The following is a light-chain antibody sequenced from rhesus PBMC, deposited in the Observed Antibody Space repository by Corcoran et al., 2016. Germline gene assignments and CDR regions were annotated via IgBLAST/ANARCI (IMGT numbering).Light chain of an antibody. Sequence: DIVMTQTPLSLPVTPGEPASISCRSSQSLRDSDGYTHLHWYLQNPGQSPQLLVYLGSTRASGVPDRFSGSGSGTYFTLKISRVEAEDVGVYYCMQTLQTPLTFGGGTKVEVK. V-gene: IGKV2-78*01. CDR3: MQTLQTPLT. CDR1: QSLRDSDGYTH. CDR2: LGS. J-gene: IGKJ4*01.